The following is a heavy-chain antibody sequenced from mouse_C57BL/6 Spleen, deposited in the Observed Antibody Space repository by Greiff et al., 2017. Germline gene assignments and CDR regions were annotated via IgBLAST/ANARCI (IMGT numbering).Heavy chain of an antibody. CDR3: ASAYDYDFDY. V-gene: IGHV1-22*01. Sequence: SGPELVKPGASVKMSCKASGYTFTDYNMHWVKQSHGKSLEWIGYINPNNGGTSYNQKFKGKATLTVNKSSSTAYMELRSLTSEDSAVYYCASAYDYDFDYWGQGTTLTVSS. D-gene: IGHD2-4*01. J-gene: IGHJ2*01. CDR1: GYTFTDYN. CDR2: INPNNGGT.